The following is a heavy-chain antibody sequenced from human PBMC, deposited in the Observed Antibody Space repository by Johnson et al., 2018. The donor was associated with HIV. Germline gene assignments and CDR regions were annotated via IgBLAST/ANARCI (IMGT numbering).Heavy chain of an antibody. CDR2: VNWNGGST. V-gene: IGHV3-20*04. CDR3: AKDPRYKYGGAFDI. D-gene: IGHD3-16*01. CDR1: GFTFDEYG. J-gene: IGHJ3*02. Sequence: VQLVESGGGVERPGGSLRLSCVGSGFTFDEYGMSWVRQVPGKGLEWVSGVNWNGGSTGYADSVKGRFTISRDNSMNTLYLQMNSLTIDDTAVYYCAKDPRYKYGGAFDIWGQGTMVTVSS.